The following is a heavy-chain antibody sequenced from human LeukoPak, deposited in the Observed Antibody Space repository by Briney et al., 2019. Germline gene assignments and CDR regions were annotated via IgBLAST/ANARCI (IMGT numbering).Heavy chain of an antibody. CDR3: ARATLAAAGDYYFDY. V-gene: IGHV3-30-3*01. CDR1: GFTFSSYA. CDR2: ISYDGSNK. Sequence: PGRYLRLSCAASGFTFSSYAMHWVRQAPGKGLEGVAVISYDGSNKYSADSVKGRFTISRDNSKNTLYLQMNSLRAEDTAVYYCARATLAAAGDYYFDYWGQGTLVTVSS. J-gene: IGHJ4*02. D-gene: IGHD6-13*01.